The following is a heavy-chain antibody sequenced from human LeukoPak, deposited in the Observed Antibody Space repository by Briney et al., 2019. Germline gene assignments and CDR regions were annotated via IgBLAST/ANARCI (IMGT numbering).Heavy chain of an antibody. CDR3: ARGRPNFCSSTSCYPLRYYYYYGMDV. V-gene: IGHV4-34*01. CDR1: GGSFSGYY. D-gene: IGHD2-2*01. Sequence: SETLSLTCAVYGGSFSGYYWSWIRQPPGKGLEWIGEINHRGSTNYNPSLKSRVTISVDTSKNQFSLKLSSVTAADTAVYYCARGRPNFCSSTSCYPLRYYYYYGMDVWGKGTTVTVSS. CDR2: INHRGST. J-gene: IGHJ6*04.